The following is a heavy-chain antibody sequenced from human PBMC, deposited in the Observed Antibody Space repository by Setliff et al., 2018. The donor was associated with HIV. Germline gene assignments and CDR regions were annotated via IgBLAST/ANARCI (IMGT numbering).Heavy chain of an antibody. CDR1: GGTFSSYV. CDR2: IIPMYGVT. Sequence: SVKVSCKASGGTFSSYVISWVRQAPGQGPEWMGGIIPMYGVTNYAQKFQGRVTITTDESTSTAYMELSSLRSEDTAVYYCASEAGAHYYYYGMDVWGQGTTVTVSS. V-gene: IGHV1-69*05. CDR3: ASEAGAHYYYYGMDV. D-gene: IGHD3-10*01. J-gene: IGHJ6*02.